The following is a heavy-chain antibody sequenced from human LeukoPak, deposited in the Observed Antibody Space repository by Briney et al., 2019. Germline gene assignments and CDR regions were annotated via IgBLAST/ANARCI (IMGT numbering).Heavy chain of an antibody. V-gene: IGHV3-23*01. CDR2: ISGSGGST. CDR1: GFTFSSYG. CDR3: AKAQVAGFDY. J-gene: IGHJ4*02. Sequence: GGSLRLSCAASGFTFSSYGMSWVRQAPGKGLEWVSAISGSGGSTYYADSVKGRFTISRDNSKNTLYLQMNSLRAEDTAVYYRAKAQVAGFDYWGQGTLVTVSS.